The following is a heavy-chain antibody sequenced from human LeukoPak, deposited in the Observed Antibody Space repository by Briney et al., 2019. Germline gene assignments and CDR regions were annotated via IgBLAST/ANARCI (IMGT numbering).Heavy chain of an antibody. V-gene: IGHV3-48*04. D-gene: IGHD3-22*01. Sequence: PGGTLRLSCAASGFIFSSHGMNWVRQAPGKGLEWVSGISPSGDITYYADSVKGRFTISRDNAKNSLYLQMSSLRVEDTAVYYCARDGRWINYYDGSSPVWGQGTLVTVSS. J-gene: IGHJ4*02. CDR2: ISPSGDIT. CDR1: GFIFSSHG. CDR3: ARDGRWINYYDGSSPV.